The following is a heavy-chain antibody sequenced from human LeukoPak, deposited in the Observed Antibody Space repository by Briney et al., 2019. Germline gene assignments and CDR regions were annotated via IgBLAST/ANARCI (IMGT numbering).Heavy chain of an antibody. Sequence: GGSLRLSCAASGFSFTFYSMNWVRQAPGKGLEWVSSISSSSSYIYYADSVKGRFTISRDNAKNSLYLQMNSLRAEDTAVYYCAMNYYGSRWDYYYYYMDVWGKGTTVTVSS. J-gene: IGHJ6*03. CDR1: GFSFTFYS. CDR2: ISSSSSYI. V-gene: IGHV3-21*04. CDR3: AMNYYGSRWDYYYYYMDV. D-gene: IGHD3-10*01.